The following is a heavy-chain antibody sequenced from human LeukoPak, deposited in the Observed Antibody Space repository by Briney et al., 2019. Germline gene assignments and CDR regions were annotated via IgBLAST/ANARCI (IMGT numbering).Heavy chain of an antibody. D-gene: IGHD3-22*01. CDR3: AREGYYDSRNGAFDI. CDR2: IYSGGST. J-gene: IGHJ3*02. V-gene: IGHV3-66*01. Sequence: GGSLRLSCAASGFTVSSNYMSWVRQAPGKGLEWVSVIYSGGSTYYAGSVKGRFTISRDNSKNTLYLQMNSLRAEDTAVYYCAREGYYDSRNGAFDIWGQGTMVTVSS. CDR1: GFTVSSNY.